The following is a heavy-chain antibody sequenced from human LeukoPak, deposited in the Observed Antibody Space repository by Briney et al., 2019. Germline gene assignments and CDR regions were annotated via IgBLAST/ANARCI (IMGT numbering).Heavy chain of an antibody. Sequence: GASVKFSCKAFGGPFRGFAISGGRQAPGQGPGGRGGIIPIFGTANYAKKFQGRVTITTDESTSTAYMELSSLRSEDTAVYYCAREQWSYDSSGYYLGGYFDYWGQGTLVTVSS. CDR1: GGPFRGFA. CDR2: IIPIFGTA. D-gene: IGHD3-22*01. CDR3: AREQWSYDSSGYYLGGYFDY. V-gene: IGHV1-69*05. J-gene: IGHJ4*02.